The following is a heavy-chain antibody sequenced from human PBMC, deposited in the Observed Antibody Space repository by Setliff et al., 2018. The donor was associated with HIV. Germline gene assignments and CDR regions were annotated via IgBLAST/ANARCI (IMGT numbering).Heavy chain of an antibody. J-gene: IGHJ6*03. Sequence: GASVKVSCKASGGTFSGNAISWVRQAPGQGLEWMGGIIPIFGSANYAQKFQGRVTITADGSTNTVYMELSSLRSEDTAVYYCARGADGDYYYYMAVWGKGTTVTVSS. D-gene: IGHD3-10*01. CDR3: ARGADGDYYYYMAV. CDR1: GGTFSGNA. V-gene: IGHV1-69*13. CDR2: IIPIFGSA.